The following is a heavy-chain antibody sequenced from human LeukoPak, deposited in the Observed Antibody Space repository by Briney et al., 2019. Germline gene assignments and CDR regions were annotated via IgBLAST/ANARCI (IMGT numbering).Heavy chain of an antibody. CDR2: VSAYNGNT. V-gene: IGHV1-18*01. J-gene: IGHJ3*02. Sequence: ASVKVSCKASGYTFTSYGISWVRQAPGQGLEWMGWVSAYNGNTNYAQKLQGRVTMTTDTSTSTAYMELRSLRSDDTAVYYCARGFDYSNYLTNPRSGAFDIWGQGTMVTVSS. CDR1: GYTFTSYG. D-gene: IGHD4-11*01. CDR3: ARGFDYSNYLTNPRSGAFDI.